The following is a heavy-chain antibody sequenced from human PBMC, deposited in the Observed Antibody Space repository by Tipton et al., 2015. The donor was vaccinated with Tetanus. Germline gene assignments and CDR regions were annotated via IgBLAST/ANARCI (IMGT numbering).Heavy chain of an antibody. Sequence: LRLSCTVSGGSISSGTFYWDWIRQSPGKGLEWIGSIYYNGNTLQNPSLKGRVTLSLDKSKNQFSLKLTSVTAADTAVYYCARTADNWFDPWGQGTLVTVSS. V-gene: IGHV4-39*01. J-gene: IGHJ5*02. D-gene: IGHD2-21*02. CDR1: GGSISSGTFY. CDR3: ARTADNWFDP. CDR2: IYYNGNT.